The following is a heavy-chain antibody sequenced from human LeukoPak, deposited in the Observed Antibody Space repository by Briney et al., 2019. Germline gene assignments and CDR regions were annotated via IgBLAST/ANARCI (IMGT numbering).Heavy chain of an antibody. V-gene: IGHV4-4*07. Sequence: SETLSLTCTVSGGSISSYYWSWIRQPAGRGLEWIGRIYTSGSTNYNPSLKSRVTMSVDTSKNQFSLKLSSVTAADTAVYCCARGRAAAGKLDYWGQGTLVTVSS. J-gene: IGHJ4*02. CDR2: IYTSGST. D-gene: IGHD6-13*01. CDR1: GGSISSYY. CDR3: ARGRAAAGKLDY.